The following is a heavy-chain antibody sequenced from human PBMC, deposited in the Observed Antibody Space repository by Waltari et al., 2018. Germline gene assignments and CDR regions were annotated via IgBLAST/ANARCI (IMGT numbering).Heavy chain of an antibody. Sequence: QVQLQESGPGLVKPSETLSLTCTVSGGSISSYYWSWIRQPPGKGLEWIGYIYYSGSTNYNPSLKSRVTISVDTSKNQFSLKLSSVTAADTAVYYCARGSVVAATRLYYYGMDVWGQGTTVTVSS. CDR1: GGSISSYY. J-gene: IGHJ6*02. D-gene: IGHD2-15*01. CDR3: ARGSVVAATRLYYYGMDV. V-gene: IGHV4-59*01. CDR2: IYYSGST.